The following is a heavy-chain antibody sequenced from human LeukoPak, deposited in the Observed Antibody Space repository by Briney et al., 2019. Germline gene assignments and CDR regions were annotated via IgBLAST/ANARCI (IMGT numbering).Heavy chain of an antibody. V-gene: IGHV4-59*01. Sequence: SETLSLTCTVSGGSISSYYWSWIRQPPGKGLEWIGYIYYSGSTNYNPSLKSRVTISVDTSKNQFSLKLNSVTAADTAVYYCARDGSGSYYYYYGMDVWGQGTTVTASS. CDR2: IYYSGST. D-gene: IGHD1-26*01. CDR3: ARDGSGSYYYYYGMDV. J-gene: IGHJ6*02. CDR1: GGSISSYY.